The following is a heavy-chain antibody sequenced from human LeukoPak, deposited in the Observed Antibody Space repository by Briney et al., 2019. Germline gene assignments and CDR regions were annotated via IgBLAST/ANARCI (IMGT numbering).Heavy chain of an antibody. V-gene: IGHV1-18*01. CDR1: GYTFTSYG. Sequence: GASVKVSCKASGYTFTSYGINWVRQAPGEGLEWMGWISGYNGDTKNAQKLQGRVTMTTDTSTSTAYMELRSLRSDDTAVYYCARTRPTGEGWGFDYWGQGTPVIVSS. CDR3: ARTRPTGEGWGFDY. J-gene: IGHJ4*02. CDR2: ISGYNGDT. D-gene: IGHD3-16*01.